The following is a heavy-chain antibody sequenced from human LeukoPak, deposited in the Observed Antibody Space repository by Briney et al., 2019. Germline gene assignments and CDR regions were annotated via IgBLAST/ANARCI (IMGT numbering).Heavy chain of an antibody. D-gene: IGHD3-10*01. V-gene: IGHV3-30*02. CDR1: GFTFSSYG. J-gene: IGHJ4*02. CDR2: IRYDGSNK. CDR3: AKGAVSYYGSGGPHFDY. Sequence: GGSLRLSCAASGFTFSSYGMHWVRQAPGKGLEWVAFIRYDGSNKYYADSVKGRFTISRDNSKNTLYLQMNSLRAEDTAVYYCAKGAVSYYGSGGPHFDYWGQGTLVTVSS.